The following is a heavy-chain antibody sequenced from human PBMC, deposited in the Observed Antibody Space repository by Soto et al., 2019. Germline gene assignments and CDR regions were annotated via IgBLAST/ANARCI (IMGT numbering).Heavy chain of an antibody. V-gene: IGHV4-4*07. CDR1: GGSISSYY. J-gene: IGHJ4*02. CDR3: ARTIFGVVSRYFDY. Sequence: SETLSLTCTVSGGSISSYYWSWIRQPAGKGLEWIGRIYHSGSTYYNPSLKSRVTISVDRSKNQFSLKLSSVTAADTAVYYCARTIFGVVSRYFDYWGQGTLVTVSS. CDR2: IYHSGST. D-gene: IGHD3-3*01.